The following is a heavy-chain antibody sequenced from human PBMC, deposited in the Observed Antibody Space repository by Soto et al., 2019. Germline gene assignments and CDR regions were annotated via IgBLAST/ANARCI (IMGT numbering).Heavy chain of an antibody. J-gene: IGHJ4*02. CDR2: INTYNGNR. CDR1: GYSFSSYG. V-gene: IGHV1-18*01. D-gene: IGHD3-22*01. Sequence: ASVKVSCKASGYSFSSYGIHWVRQAPGQGLEWMGWINTYNGNRNFAQKFEDRVTMTTATSANTVFMELRNLKSDDTAMYYCARDILRGYENSAFYFWVQATPVTVSS. CDR3: ARDILRGYENSAFYF.